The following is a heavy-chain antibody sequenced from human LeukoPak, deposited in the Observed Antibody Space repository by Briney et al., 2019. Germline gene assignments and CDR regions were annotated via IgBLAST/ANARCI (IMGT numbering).Heavy chain of an antibody. CDR1: GFTFSNHV. Sequence: GGSLRLSCAASGFTFSNHVMSWVRQAPGKGLEWVSGIIWNGGSRGYADSVKGRFTISRDNARNSLYLQMNSLRAEDTALYYCARSRHSYDSTGFPHYWGQGTLVTVSS. CDR3: ARSRHSYDSTGFPHY. V-gene: IGHV3-20*04. J-gene: IGHJ4*02. CDR2: IIWNGGSR. D-gene: IGHD3-22*01.